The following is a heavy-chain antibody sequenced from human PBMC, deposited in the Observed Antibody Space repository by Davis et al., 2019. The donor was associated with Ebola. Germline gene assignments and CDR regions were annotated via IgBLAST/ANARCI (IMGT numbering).Heavy chain of an antibody. CDR1: GYSLTSDY. J-gene: IGHJ3*02. CDR2: INPSGGST. V-gene: IGHV1-46*01. CDR3: ARGQYYLAFDI. D-gene: IGHD2/OR15-2a*01. Sequence: ASVKVSCKASGYSLTSDYIHWVRQAPGQGLEWMGIINPSGGSTTYAQKFQGRVTMTRDTSTSIVYMELSSLRSEDTAVYYCARGQYYLAFDIWGQGTMVTVSS.